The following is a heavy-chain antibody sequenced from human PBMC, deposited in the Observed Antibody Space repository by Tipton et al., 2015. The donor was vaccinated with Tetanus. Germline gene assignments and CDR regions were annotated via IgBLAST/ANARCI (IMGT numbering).Heavy chain of an antibody. J-gene: IGHJ3*01. D-gene: IGHD3-22*01. V-gene: IGHV1-69*01. CDR2: FSPIFRRP. Sequence: QVQLVQSGAEVKRPGSSVKASCKSSGGTFSNYVFNWVRQAPGQGLEWMGGFSPIFRRPNYAQKFQGRVTISADESTSTAYMELRSLTSADTAIYYCAREAINSEDRRAFDVWGQGTMVTVSP. CDR1: GGTFSNYV. CDR3: AREAINSEDRRAFDV.